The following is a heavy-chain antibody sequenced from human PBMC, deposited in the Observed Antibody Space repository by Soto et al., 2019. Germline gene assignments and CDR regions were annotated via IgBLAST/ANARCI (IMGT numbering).Heavy chain of an antibody. CDR2: IRSKAYGGTT. Sequence: PGGSLRLSCAGSGFTFSSYAMSWFRQAPGKGLEWVGFIRSKAYGGTTEYAASVKGRFTISRDDSKSIAYLQMNSLKTEDTAVYYCTRALVVPDNWFDPWGQGTLVTVSS. V-gene: IGHV3-49*03. CDR3: TRALVVPDNWFDP. CDR1: GFTFSSYA. D-gene: IGHD2-15*01. J-gene: IGHJ5*02.